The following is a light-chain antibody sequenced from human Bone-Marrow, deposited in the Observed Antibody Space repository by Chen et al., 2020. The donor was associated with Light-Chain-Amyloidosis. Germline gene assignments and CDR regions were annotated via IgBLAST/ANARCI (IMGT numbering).Light chain of an antibody. J-gene: IGLJ2*01. CDR1: SSDIGAHAR. V-gene: IGLV2-18*01. Sequence: QSALTQPPSVSGSPGQSVTISCTGTSSDIGAHARVSWFQQPPGTAPKLIIYEVTNRPSGVPDRFPGPKSGNTTSLTISALQAECEDDYFWSVARSMRHVIVGGGAKLSAL. CDR3: SVARSMRHVI. CDR2: EVT.